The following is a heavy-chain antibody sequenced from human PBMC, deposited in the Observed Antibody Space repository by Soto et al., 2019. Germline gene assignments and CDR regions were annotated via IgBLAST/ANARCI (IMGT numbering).Heavy chain of an antibody. CDR2: IYYRGNA. CDR1: DDSINSDKYY. D-gene: IGHD3-9*01. Sequence: SETLSLTCSVSDDSINSDKYYWGWNRQPPGKGLEWIGSIYYRGNAYYNPSLRTRVTISLDKSKSQFSLKLNSVTAADSAVYFCARLEGLATISYYFDFWGPGALVTVSS. J-gene: IGHJ4*02. CDR3: ARLEGLATISYYFDF. V-gene: IGHV4-39*01.